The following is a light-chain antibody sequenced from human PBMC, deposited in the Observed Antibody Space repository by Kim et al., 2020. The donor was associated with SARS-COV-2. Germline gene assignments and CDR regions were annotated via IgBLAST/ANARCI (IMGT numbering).Light chain of an antibody. Sequence: VSPGERATLSCRASQSISSNLAWYQQKPGQAPRRLIYGASTRATGIPARFSGSGSGTEFTLTISSLQSEDFAVYHCQQYNNWPPYTFGQGTKLEI. V-gene: IGKV3-15*01. CDR3: QQYNNWPPYT. CDR2: GAS. CDR1: QSISSN. J-gene: IGKJ2*01.